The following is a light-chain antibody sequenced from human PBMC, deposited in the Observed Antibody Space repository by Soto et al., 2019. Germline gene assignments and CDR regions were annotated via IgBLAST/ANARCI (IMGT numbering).Light chain of an antibody. V-gene: IGLV2-8*01. CDR2: EVS. Sequence: QSALTQSPSASGSPGQSVTISCTGTSSDVGTYNYVSWYQQHPGKAPKLMIYEVSKRPSGVADRFSGSKSGSTASLTVYGLQVEDDAEYYCSLYASSNLWVFGGGTKLTVL. CDR3: SLYASSNLWV. CDR1: SSDVGTYNY. J-gene: IGLJ3*02.